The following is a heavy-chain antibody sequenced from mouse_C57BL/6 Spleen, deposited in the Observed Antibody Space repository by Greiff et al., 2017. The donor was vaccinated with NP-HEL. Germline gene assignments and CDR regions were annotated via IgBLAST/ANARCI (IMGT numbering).Heavy chain of an antibody. D-gene: IGHD1-1*01. CDR3: ARSRDYYGSSYDAMDY. CDR1: GYTFTSYT. V-gene: IGHV1-4*01. CDR2: INPSSGYT. J-gene: IGHJ4*01. Sequence: QVQLQQSGAELARPGASVKMSCKASGYTFTSYTMHWVKQRPGQGLEWIGYINPSSGYTKYNQKFKDKATLTADKSSSTAYMQLSSLTSEDSAVYYCARSRDYYGSSYDAMDYWGQGTSVTVSS.